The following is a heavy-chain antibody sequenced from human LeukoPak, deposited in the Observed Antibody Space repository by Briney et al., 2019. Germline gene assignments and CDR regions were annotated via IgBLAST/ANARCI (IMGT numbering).Heavy chain of an antibody. J-gene: IGHJ4*02. Sequence: SETLSLTCSVSSYSISSGFYWGWIRQPPGKGLEWTGSIYYSGSTYYNPSLKSRVTISVDTSKNQFSLKLSSVTAADTAVYYCARELGDYYGSGSYFFDYWGQGTLVTVSS. CDR2: IYYSGST. D-gene: IGHD3-10*01. CDR3: ARELGDYYGSGSYFFDY. CDR1: SYSISSGFY. V-gene: IGHV4-38-2*02.